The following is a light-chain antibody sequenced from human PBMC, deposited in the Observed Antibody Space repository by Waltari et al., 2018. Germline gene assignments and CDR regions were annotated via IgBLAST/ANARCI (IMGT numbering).Light chain of an antibody. Sequence: IVLTQSPGTLSLSPGERATLSCRASQSLRIYLAWYQQKPGQPPRLLIYHASIRATGIPDRFSGSGSGTDFSLTISRLEPEDVAVYYCQHYESLPVTFGQGTKVEIK. CDR3: QHYESLPVT. V-gene: IGKV3-20*01. J-gene: IGKJ1*01. CDR1: QSLRIY. CDR2: HAS.